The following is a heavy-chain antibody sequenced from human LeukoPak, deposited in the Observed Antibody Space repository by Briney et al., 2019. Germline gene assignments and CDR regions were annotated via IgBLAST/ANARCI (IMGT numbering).Heavy chain of an antibody. CDR1: GGTFSSYA. V-gene: IGHV1-69*04. CDR2: IIPILGIA. Sequence: GSSVKVSCKASGGTFSSYAISWVRQAPGQGLEWMGRIIPILGIANYAQKFQGRVTITADKSTSTAYMELRSLRSDDTAVYYCASGPGQTATSWFDPWGQGALVTVSS. J-gene: IGHJ5*02. CDR3: ASGPGQTATSWFDP. D-gene: IGHD1-14*01.